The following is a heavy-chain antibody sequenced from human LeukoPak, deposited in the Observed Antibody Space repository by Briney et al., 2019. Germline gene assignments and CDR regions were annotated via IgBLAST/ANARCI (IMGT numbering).Heavy chain of an antibody. V-gene: IGHV5-51*01. CDR2: LYPGDSDT. CDR1: GCSFTNYW. Sequence: GESLKISCRTSGCSFTNYWIGWVRQMPGKGLEWMGILYPGDSDTRYSPSFQGQVTISADKSISTAYLQWSSLKASDTAMYYCARSLGGYSFGFYDDYWGQGTLVTVSS. CDR3: ARSLGGYSFGFYDDY. J-gene: IGHJ4*02. D-gene: IGHD5-18*01.